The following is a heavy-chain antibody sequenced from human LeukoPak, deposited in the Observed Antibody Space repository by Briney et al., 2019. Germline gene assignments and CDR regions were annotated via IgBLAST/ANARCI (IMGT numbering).Heavy chain of an antibody. D-gene: IGHD3-22*01. J-gene: IGHJ4*02. CDR3: AKGHYYDSYGQYSYAEF. V-gene: IGHV3-30*18. Sequence: GRSLRLSCAASGFTFSNYGMHWVRQAPGKGLEWVAAISYDGSNKFYGDSVKGRFTISRDNSKNTLELQMNSLRPEDTAVYYCAKGHYYDSYGQYSYAEFWGQGILVTVSS. CDR2: ISYDGSNK. CDR1: GFTFSNYG.